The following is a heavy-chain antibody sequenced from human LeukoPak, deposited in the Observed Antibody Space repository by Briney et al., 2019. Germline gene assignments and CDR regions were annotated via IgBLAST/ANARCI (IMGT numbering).Heavy chain of an antibody. Sequence: GGSLRLSCAASGFTFSDYYMSWIRQAPGKGLEWVSYISSSGSTIYYADSVKGRFTISRDNAKNSLYLQMNSLRAEDTAVYYCARGTGAPYDFWSGYYTGTVAFDIWGQGTMVTVSS. V-gene: IGHV3-11*01. CDR2: ISSSGSTI. J-gene: IGHJ3*02. CDR1: GFTFSDYY. CDR3: ARGTGAPYDFWSGYYTGTVAFDI. D-gene: IGHD3-3*01.